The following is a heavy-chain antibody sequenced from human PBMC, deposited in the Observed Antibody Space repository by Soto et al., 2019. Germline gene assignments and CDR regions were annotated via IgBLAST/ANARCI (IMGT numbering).Heavy chain of an antibody. J-gene: IGHJ4*02. D-gene: IGHD3-22*01. V-gene: IGHV3-33*01. Sequence: QVQLVESGGGVVQPGRSLRLSCAASGFTFSSYGRHWVRQAPGKGLEWVAVIWYDGSNKYYADSVKGRFTISRDNSKNTLYLQMNSLRAEDTAVYYCAREPNYYDSSGYPPTDFDYWGKGTLVTVSS. CDR3: AREPNYYDSSGYPPTDFDY. CDR1: GFTFSSYG. CDR2: IWYDGSNK.